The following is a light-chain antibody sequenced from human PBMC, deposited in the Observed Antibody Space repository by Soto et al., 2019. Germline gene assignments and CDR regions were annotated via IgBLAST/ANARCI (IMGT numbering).Light chain of an antibody. J-gene: IGKJ1*01. CDR3: QPRSAWSLT. CDR1: HTINKY. Sequence: EVVWTRSPAPLSFSPGERDTLSCKASHTINKYLVWLQQKPGQAPRLIISDESKRATCSPARFSGSGAGTDFDLPISSLEPEEIASYYFQPRSAWSLTFGQGTQGEIK. V-gene: IGKV3-11*01. CDR2: DES.